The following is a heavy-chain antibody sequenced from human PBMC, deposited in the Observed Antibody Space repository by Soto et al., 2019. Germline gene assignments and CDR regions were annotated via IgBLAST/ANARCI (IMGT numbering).Heavy chain of an antibody. CDR1: GFTSTSSA. CDR3: AASDFWSGSNWFDP. J-gene: IGHJ5*02. V-gene: IGHV1-58*02. CDR2: IVVGSGNT. Sequence: SVKVSCKASGFTSTSSAMQWVRQARGQRLEWIGWIVVGSGNTNYAQKFQERVTITRDMSTSTAYMELSSLRSEDTAVYYCAASDFWSGSNWFDPWGQGTLVTVSS. D-gene: IGHD3-3*01.